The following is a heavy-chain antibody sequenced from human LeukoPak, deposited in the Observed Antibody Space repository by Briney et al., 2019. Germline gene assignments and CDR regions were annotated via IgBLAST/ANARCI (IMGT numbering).Heavy chain of an antibody. CDR2: ISSSSSTI. Sequence: PGGSLRLSYAASGFTFSSYSMNWVRQAPGKGLEWVSYISSSSSTIYYADSVKGRFTISRDNAKNSLYLQMNSLRAEDTAVYYCAREKEELRYFDWLPKNYNWFDPWGQGTLVTVSS. CDR3: AREKEELRYFDWLPKNYNWFDP. J-gene: IGHJ5*02. V-gene: IGHV3-48*01. CDR1: GFTFSSYS. D-gene: IGHD3-9*01.